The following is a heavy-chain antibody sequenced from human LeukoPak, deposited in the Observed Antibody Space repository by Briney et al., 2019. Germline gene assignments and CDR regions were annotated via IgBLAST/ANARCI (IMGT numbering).Heavy chain of an antibody. CDR2: ISGSSSTV. D-gene: IGHD5-12*01. J-gene: IGHJ4*02. CDR3: ARDSVDIVATIAFDY. Sequence: GGSLRLSCAASGFTFSDYYMSWIRQAPGKGLEWVSYISGSSSTVYYAASVRGRFTISRDNAKNSLFLQMNSLRAEDTAVYYCARDSVDIVATIAFDYWGQGTLVTVSS. CDR1: GFTFSDYY. V-gene: IGHV3-11*04.